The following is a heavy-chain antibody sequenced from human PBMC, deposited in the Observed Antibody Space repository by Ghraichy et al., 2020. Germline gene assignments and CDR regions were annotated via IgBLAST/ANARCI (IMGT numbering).Heavy chain of an antibody. CDR1: GFTFSNYA. Sequence: GGSLRLSCAASGFTFSNYAMSWVRQTPGRGLEWVSSISGSGDNTYYVDSVKGRFTISRDNSKITLYLQMNSLRTEDTAVYYCATVRDLAVGVTFYSFDYWGQGTRVTGAS. J-gene: IGHJ4*02. CDR3: ATVRDLAVGVTFYSFDY. V-gene: IGHV3-23*01. D-gene: IGHD6-19*01. CDR2: ISGSGDNT.